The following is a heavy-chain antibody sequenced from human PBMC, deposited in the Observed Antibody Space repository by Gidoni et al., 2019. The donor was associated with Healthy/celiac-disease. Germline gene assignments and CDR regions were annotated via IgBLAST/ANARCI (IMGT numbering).Heavy chain of an antibody. Sequence: EVQLGGAGGGVVRPGGSLRLSCAGSGFTFDDYGMSWVRQAPGKGLGWVSGISGNVGSTGYADGVKSRFTIYRDNAKDSLYLHMNSLRAEEKDLYHYARGLDYNEYPGFDDWGQGTLVTVSS. D-gene: IGHD4-4*01. CDR2: ISGNVGST. J-gene: IGHJ4*02. V-gene: IGHV3-20*01. CDR1: GFTFDDYG. CDR3: ARGLDYNEYPGFDD.